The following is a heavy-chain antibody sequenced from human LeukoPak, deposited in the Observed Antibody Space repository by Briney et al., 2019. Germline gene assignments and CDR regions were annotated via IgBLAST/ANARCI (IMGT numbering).Heavy chain of an antibody. Sequence: ASVKVSCKASGGTFSSYAISWVRQAPGQGLEWMGWMNPNSGNTGYAQKFQGRVTITMNTSISTAYMELSSLRSEDTAVYYCARMQVYGSGSYYNDKYYYYYYMDVWGKGTTVTVSS. CDR3: ARMQVYGSGSYYNDKYYYYYYMDV. D-gene: IGHD3-10*01. J-gene: IGHJ6*03. V-gene: IGHV1-8*03. CDR2: MNPNSGNT. CDR1: GGTFSSYA.